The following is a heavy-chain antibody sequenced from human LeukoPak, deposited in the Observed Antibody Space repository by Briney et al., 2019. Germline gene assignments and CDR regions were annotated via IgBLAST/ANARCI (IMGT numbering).Heavy chain of an antibody. CDR3: ARVSLRLYFDY. Sequence: KFQGRVTITRDTSASTAYMELSSLRSEDTAVYYCARVSLRLYFDYWGQGTLVTVSS. V-gene: IGHV1-3*01. J-gene: IGHJ4*02.